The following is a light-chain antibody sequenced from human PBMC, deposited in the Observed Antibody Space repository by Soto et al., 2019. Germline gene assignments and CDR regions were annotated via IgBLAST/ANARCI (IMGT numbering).Light chain of an antibody. CDR2: EVS. CDR3: MQGTQWPRT. V-gene: IGKV2-30*02. CDR1: QSLVHSDGNTY. Sequence: DVGLTQSPLSLPVTLGQPASISCRSTQSLVHSDGNTYLSWFQQRPGQSPRRLIYEVSNRDSGVPDRFSGSGSGTDFTLKISRVEAEDVGMYYCMQGTQWPRTFGQGTKVDIK. J-gene: IGKJ1*01.